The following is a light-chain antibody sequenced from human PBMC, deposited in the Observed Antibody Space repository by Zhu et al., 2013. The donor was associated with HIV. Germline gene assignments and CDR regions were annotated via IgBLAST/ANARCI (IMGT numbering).Light chain of an antibody. CDR3: SSYTRSTTLV. CDR2: DVT. J-gene: IGLJ2*01. CDR1: TSDVGSYDL. V-gene: IGLV2-14*02. Sequence: QSALTQPASVSGSPGQSITMSCTGTTSDVGSYDLVSWYQQYPGKAPKLMIYDVTNRPSGVPDRFSGSKSGNTASLTISGLQAEDEADYYCSSYTRSTTLVFGGGTKLTVL.